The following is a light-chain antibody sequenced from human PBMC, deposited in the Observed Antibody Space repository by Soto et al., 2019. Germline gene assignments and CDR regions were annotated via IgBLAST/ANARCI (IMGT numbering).Light chain of an antibody. CDR2: DVT. J-gene: IGLJ1*01. CDR1: SSDIGGYNY. CDR3: SSYRASSTTHYV. V-gene: IGLV2-14*03. Sequence: QSALTQPASLSGSPGQSITISCTGTSSDIGGYNYVSWYQQHPGKAPKLIIHDVTNRPSGVSDRFFGSKSGNTASLTISGLQAEDEADYYCSSYRASSTTHYVFGTGTQAHRP.